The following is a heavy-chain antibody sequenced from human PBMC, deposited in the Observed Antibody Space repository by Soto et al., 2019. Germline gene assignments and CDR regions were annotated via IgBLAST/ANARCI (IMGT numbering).Heavy chain of an antibody. CDR1: GFIFSNYD. D-gene: IGHD6-13*01. CDR2: IWYDGRNN. V-gene: IGHV3-33*01. CDR3: ARDGRGRFSSSWD. Sequence: QVQLVESGGGVVQPGRSLRLSCAASGFIFSNYDMHWVRQAPGKGLEWVAIIWYDGRNNYYVDSVKGRFTISRDNSKNTLDLEMNSLRGEDTAVYYCARDGRGRFSSSWDWGQGTLVTVSS. J-gene: IGHJ4*02.